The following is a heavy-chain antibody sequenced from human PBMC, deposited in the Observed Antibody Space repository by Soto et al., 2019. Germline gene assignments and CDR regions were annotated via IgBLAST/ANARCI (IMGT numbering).Heavy chain of an antibody. D-gene: IGHD4-4*01. J-gene: IGHJ6*02. CDR3: ARSTVTTIGYYYYGMDV. CDR2: INHSGST. V-gene: IGHV4-34*01. Sequence: PSETLSLTCAVYGGSFSGYYWSWIRQPPGKGLEWIGEINHSGSTNYNPSLKSRVTISVDTSKNQFSLKLSSVTAADTAVYYCARSTVTTIGYYYYGMDVWGQGTTVTVSS. CDR1: GGSFSGYY.